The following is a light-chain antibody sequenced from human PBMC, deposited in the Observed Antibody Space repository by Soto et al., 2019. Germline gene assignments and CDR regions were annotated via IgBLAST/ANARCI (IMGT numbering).Light chain of an antibody. V-gene: IGLV1-44*01. Sequence: QSVLTQPPSASGTPGQRVTISCSGGSSNIGTYTVNWYQQLPGMAPRLLMYTNNQRPSGVPDRFSGSKSGTSAFLAISGLQSEDEADYYCAAWDDTLNVSVFGGGTQLTVL. CDR1: SSNIGTYT. CDR3: AAWDDTLNVSV. J-gene: IGLJ7*01. CDR2: TNN.